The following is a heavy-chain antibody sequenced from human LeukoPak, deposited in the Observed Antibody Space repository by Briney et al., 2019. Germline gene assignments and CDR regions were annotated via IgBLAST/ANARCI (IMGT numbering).Heavy chain of an antibody. CDR2: IYYSGST. J-gene: IGHJ5*02. Sequence: SETLSLTCAVYGGSFSGYYWSWIRQPPGKGLEWIGYIYYSGSTNYNPSLKSRVTISVDTSKNQFSLKLSSVTAADTAVYYCAKSFTTVTANWFDPWGQGTLVTVSS. D-gene: IGHD4-17*01. CDR3: AKSFTTVTANWFDP. CDR1: GGSFSGYY. V-gene: IGHV4-59*08.